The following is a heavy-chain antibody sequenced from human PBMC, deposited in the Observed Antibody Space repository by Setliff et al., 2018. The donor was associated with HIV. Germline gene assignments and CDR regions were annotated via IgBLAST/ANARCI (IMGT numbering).Heavy chain of an antibody. Sequence: ASVKVSCKASGYPFSGYGISWVRQAPGQGLEWMGWISAYSGDTNYAQKFQGRLTTTTDTSTSTAYMELRSLRSDDTAVYYCARGRVLEWLLNHWGQGTRVTVSS. CDR1: GYPFSGYG. J-gene: IGHJ4*02. CDR2: ISAYSGDT. V-gene: IGHV1-18*01. CDR3: ARGRVLEWLLNH. D-gene: IGHD3-3*01.